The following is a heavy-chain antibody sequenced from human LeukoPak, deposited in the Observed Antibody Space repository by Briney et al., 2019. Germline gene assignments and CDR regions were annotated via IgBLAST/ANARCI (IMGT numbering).Heavy chain of an antibody. D-gene: IGHD6-13*01. J-gene: IGHJ6*02. CDR2: IYYSGST. Sequence: SETLSLTCTVSGGSISSYYWSWIRRPPGKGLEWIGYIYYSGSTNYNPSLKSRVTISVDTSKNQFSLKLSSVTAADTAVYYCARLVAAAGTYGYYYGMDVWGQGTTVTVSS. CDR3: ARLVAAAGTYGYYYGMDV. CDR1: GGSISSYY. V-gene: IGHV4-59*08.